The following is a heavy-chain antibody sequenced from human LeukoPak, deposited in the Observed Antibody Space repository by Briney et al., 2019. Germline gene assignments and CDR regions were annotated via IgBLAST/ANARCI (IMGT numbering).Heavy chain of an antibody. CDR3: ARVGRYYYDSSGFYYVGY. CDR2: ISSSGRTI. D-gene: IGHD3-22*01. Sequence: PGGALRLSCAASGFTFSDYYMSWIRQAPGKGLEWVSYISSSGRTIYYADAVKGRFTISRDNAKNSLYLQMNSLRAEDTAVYYCARVGRYYYDSSGFYYVGYWGQGTLVTVSS. J-gene: IGHJ4*02. V-gene: IGHV3-11*04. CDR1: GFTFSDYY.